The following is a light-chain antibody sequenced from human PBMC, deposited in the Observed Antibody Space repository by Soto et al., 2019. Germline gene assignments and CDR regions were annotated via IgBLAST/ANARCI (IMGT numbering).Light chain of an antibody. CDR2: GAS. Sequence: LTQSPDTLSLSPGERATLSCRASYIFSSNYLAWYQHKPGQAPRLLIYGASTRATGIRDRFSGSGSGTEFTLTLSRLEPQDYAVYYCQQYGSGRQTYTFGHGTKLEIK. CDR3: QQYGSGRQTYT. V-gene: IGKV3-20*01. CDR1: YIFSSNY. J-gene: IGKJ2*01.